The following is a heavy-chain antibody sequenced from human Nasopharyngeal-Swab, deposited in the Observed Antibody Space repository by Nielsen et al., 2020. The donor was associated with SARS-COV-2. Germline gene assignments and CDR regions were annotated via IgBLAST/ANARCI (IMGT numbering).Heavy chain of an antibody. Sequence: SVKVSCKASGSTFSSYAISWVRQAPGQGLEWMGRIIPILGIANYAQKFQGRVTITADKSTSTAYMELSSLRSEDTAVYYCARVRTTTPYWYFDLWGRGTLVTVSS. CDR2: IIPILGIA. CDR3: ARVRTTTPYWYFDL. CDR1: GSTFSSYA. V-gene: IGHV1-69*04. D-gene: IGHD4-17*01. J-gene: IGHJ2*01.